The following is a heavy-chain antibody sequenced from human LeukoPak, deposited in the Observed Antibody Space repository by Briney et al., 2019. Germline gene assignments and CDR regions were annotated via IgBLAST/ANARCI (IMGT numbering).Heavy chain of an antibody. Sequence: GGSLRLSGAASGFTFSDYSMNWVPQAPGKGREGMSYVGISSGNTKYADSVTGRFTISGDSAKNSVFLQMNNLRVEETAVYYWARDHSYAFDTWGQGTLVTVYS. CDR2: VGISSGNT. CDR1: GFTFSDYS. V-gene: IGHV3-48*04. J-gene: IGHJ4*02. CDR3: ARDHSYAFDT. D-gene: IGHD5-18*01.